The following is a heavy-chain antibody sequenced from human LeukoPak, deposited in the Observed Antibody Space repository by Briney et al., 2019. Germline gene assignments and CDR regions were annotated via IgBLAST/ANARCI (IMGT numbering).Heavy chain of an antibody. V-gene: IGHV3-7*02. CDR2: IKRDGSEK. CDR3: ASGAGSSEADY. D-gene: IGHD1-26*01. Sequence: GGSLRLSCAASGFTFSSYWMSWVRQAPGKGLEWVANIKRDGSEKYYVDSVKGRFTISRDNAKNSLYLQMNSLRAEDTAVYYCASGAGSSEADYWGQGTLVTVSS. CDR1: GFTFSSYW. J-gene: IGHJ4*02.